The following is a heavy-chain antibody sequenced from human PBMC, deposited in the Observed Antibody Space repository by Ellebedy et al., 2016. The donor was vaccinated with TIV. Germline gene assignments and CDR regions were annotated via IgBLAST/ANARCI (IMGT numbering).Heavy chain of an antibody. J-gene: IGHJ6*02. CDR3: ARVGCSGGGCLWYYGMDV. D-gene: IGHD2-15*01. CDR2: IYSDGNT. CDR1: GVTVSSSY. V-gene: IGHV3-66*01. Sequence: PGGSLRLSCVASGVTVSSSYMSWVRQAPGKGLEWVSLIYSDGNTHYADSVKGRFTISRDNSKNTLYLQMSSLRAEDTAVYYCARVGCSGGGCLWYYGMDVWGQGTTVTVSS.